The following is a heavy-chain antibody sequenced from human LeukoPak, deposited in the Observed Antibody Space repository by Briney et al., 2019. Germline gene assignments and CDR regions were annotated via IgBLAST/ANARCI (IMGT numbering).Heavy chain of an antibody. CDR3: ARVQAYGEIDP. CDR2: IYTSGST. D-gene: IGHD4-17*01. Sequence: PSETLSPNCTVSGGSISSYYWSWIRQPAGRGLEWIGRIYTSGSTNYNPSLKSRVTMSVDTSKNQFSLKLSSVAAADTAVYYCARVQAYGEIDPWGQGTLVTVSS. CDR1: GGSISSYY. V-gene: IGHV4-4*07. J-gene: IGHJ5*02.